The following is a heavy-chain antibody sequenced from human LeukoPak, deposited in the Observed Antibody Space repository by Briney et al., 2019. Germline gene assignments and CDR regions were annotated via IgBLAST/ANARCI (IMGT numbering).Heavy chain of an antibody. V-gene: IGHV3-23*01. CDR1: GFTFSSYA. Sequence: GGSLRLSCAASGFTFSSYAMSWVRQAPGKGPERVSSITISGATTYYADSVKGRLTISRDNSKTTLYLQMNSLRAEDTAVYYCATYGSGSYYRKAFDYWGQGTLVTVSS. CDR3: ATYGSGSYYRKAFDY. CDR2: ITISGATT. D-gene: IGHD3-10*01. J-gene: IGHJ4*02.